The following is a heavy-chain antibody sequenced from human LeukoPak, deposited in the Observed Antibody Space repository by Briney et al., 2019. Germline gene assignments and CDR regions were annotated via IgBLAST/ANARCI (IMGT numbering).Heavy chain of an antibody. J-gene: IGHJ5*02. CDR3: AREYSSGRIEP. V-gene: IGHV4-59*12. CDR1: LGSISNYY. D-gene: IGHD6-19*01. CDR2: IYYTGST. Sequence: PSETLSLTCTDSLGSISNYYWSWIRQPPRKGLEWIAYIYYTGSTNYTPSLKSRVTRSVDTSKIQFSLKLSCVTAGDTAVYQCAREYSSGRIEPWGQGTLVNVSS.